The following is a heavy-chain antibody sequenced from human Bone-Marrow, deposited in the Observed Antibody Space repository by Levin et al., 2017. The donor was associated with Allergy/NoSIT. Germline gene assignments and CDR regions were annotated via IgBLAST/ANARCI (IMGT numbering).Heavy chain of an antibody. CDR3: ARGKGYSSSRVAFDI. CDR2: IYNSGTT. Sequence: SETLSLTCSVSGDSISSSPYCWGWVRQPPGKGLEWIGTIYNSGTTYSNPSLKIRVTISVDTSKNQFSLKLSSVTAADTAVYYCARGKGYSSSRVAFDIWGQGTMVTVSS. CDR1: GDSISSSPYC. V-gene: IGHV4-39*07. D-gene: IGHD6-13*01. J-gene: IGHJ3*02.